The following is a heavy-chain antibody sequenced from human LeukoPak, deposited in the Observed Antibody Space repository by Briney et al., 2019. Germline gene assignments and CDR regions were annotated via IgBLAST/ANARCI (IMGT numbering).Heavy chain of an antibody. CDR2: IIPIFGTA. J-gene: IGHJ6*03. CDR3: ARERYYYYYMDV. CDR1: GGTFSSYA. V-gene: IGHV1-69*01. Sequence: SVKVSCKSSGGTFSSYAISWMRLAPGQGLEWMGGIIPIFGTANYAQKFQGRGTITADESTSTAYMELSSLRSEDTAVYYCARERYYYYYMDVWGKGTTVTIS.